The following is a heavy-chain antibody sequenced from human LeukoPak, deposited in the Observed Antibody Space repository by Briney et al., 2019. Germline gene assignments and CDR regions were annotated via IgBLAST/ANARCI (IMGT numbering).Heavy chain of an antibody. V-gene: IGHV3-30*19. Sequence: PGGSLRLSCAASGFTFSSYGMHWVRQAPGKGLEWLAFISYDGSIRYYADSVKGRFTISRDNSNNTVHLQMNSLRPDDSALYYCAREDNPLWFAPWGQGTLVTVSS. CDR1: GFTFSSYG. CDR3: AREDNPLWFAP. J-gene: IGHJ5*02. D-gene: IGHD1-1*01. CDR2: ISYDGSIR.